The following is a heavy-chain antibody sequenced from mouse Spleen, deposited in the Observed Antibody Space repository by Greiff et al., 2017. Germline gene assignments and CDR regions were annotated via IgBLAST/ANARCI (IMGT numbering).Heavy chain of an antibody. CDR1: GYTFTDYY. J-gene: IGHJ1*01. CDR2: IYPGSGNT. CDR3: ARTGYYYGSSYWYFDV. D-gene: IGHD1-1*01. V-gene: IGHV1-84*01. Sequence: QVHVKQSGPELVKPGASVKISCKASGYTFTDYYINWVKQRPGQGLEWIGWIYPGSGNTKYNEKFKGKATLTVDTSSSTAYMQLSSLTSEDSAVYFCARTGYYYGSSYWYFDVWGAGTTVTVSS.